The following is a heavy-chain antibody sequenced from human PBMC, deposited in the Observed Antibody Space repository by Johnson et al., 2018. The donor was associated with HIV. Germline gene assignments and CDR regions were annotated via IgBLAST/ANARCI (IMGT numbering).Heavy chain of an antibody. Sequence: VQLVESGGDLVQPGGSLRLSCVASGFSFSNYWMHWVRQAPGKGLVWVSRMNGDGSSTTYADSVKGRFTISRDNAKNTLYLQMNSLRVEDTAVYYCAREQELIGERAFDIWGQGTMVTVSS. CDR2: MNGDGSST. CDR3: AREQELIGERAFDI. D-gene: IGHD6-13*01. CDR1: GFSFSNYW. J-gene: IGHJ3*02. V-gene: IGHV3-74*01.